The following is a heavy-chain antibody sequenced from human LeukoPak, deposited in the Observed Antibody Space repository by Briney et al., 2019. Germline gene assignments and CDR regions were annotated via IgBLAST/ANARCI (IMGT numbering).Heavy chain of an antibody. D-gene: IGHD3-3*01. Sequence: GGSQRLSCAASGFTFSSYSMNWVRQAPGKGLEWGSYISSSSSPIYYADSVKGRFTISRDNAKNSLYLQMNSLRAEDTAVYYCARVKDEGITILGVVIAYYYYYYMDVWGKGTTVTASS. CDR2: ISSSSSPI. V-gene: IGHV3-48*01. CDR1: GFTFSSYS. J-gene: IGHJ6*03. CDR3: ARVKDEGITILGVVIAYYYYYYMDV.